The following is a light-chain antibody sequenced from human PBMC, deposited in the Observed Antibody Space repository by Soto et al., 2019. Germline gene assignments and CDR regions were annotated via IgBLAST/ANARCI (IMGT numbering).Light chain of an antibody. CDR3: QSYDSSLSDSGV. CDR2: GNS. J-gene: IGLJ3*02. CDR1: SSNIGAGYD. V-gene: IGLV1-40*01. Sequence: QSVLTQPPSVSGAPGQRVTISCTGSSSNIGAGYDVHWYQHLPGTAPKLLIYGNSNRPSGVPDRFSGSKSGTSASLAITGLQAEDEADYYCQSYDSSLSDSGVFGGGTKVTVL.